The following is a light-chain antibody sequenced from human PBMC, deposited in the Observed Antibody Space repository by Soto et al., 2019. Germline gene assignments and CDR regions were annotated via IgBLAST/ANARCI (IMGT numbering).Light chain of an antibody. Sequence: DTQMTQSPSSLSASVGDRVTITCRASQNVRSYVNWYQQIPGKAPKLLIYETSTLHSGVPSTFSGDGYGTHLTLSISSLHPEDFATYYCQQTFSTPRTFGQGTKVDNK. CDR1: QNVRSY. J-gene: IGKJ1*01. CDR3: QQTFSTPRT. CDR2: ETS. V-gene: IGKV1-39*01.